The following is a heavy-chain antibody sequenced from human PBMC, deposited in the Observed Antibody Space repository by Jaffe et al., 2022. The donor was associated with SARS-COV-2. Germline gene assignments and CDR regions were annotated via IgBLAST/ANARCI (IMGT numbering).Heavy chain of an antibody. V-gene: IGHV3-7*03. J-gene: IGHJ3*02. D-gene: IGHD2-2*01. CDR2: MNQDGSEK. CDR1: GFTFSASW. Sequence: EVQLVESGGGLVQPGGSLRLSCAGSGFTFSASWMTWVRQAPGKGLEWVANMNQDGSEKYYVDLVKGRFTISRDNAKNSLYLEMNSLRAEDTAIYYCGRNNLPYAFDTWGQGTMVSVSS. CDR3: GRNNLPYAFDT.